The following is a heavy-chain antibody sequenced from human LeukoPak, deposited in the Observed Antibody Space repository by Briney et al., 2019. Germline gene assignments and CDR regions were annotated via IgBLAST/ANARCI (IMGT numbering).Heavy chain of an antibody. Sequence: GGSLRLSCAASGFTFSSYWMHWVRQAPGKGLVWVSRINSDGSSTSYADSVKGRFTISRDNAKNTLYLQMNSLRAEDTAVYYCAHLSGYCSSTSCYAWGQGTLVTVSS. V-gene: IGHV3-74*01. D-gene: IGHD2-2*01. J-gene: IGHJ4*02. CDR3: AHLSGYCSSTSCYA. CDR1: GFTFSSYW. CDR2: INSDGSST.